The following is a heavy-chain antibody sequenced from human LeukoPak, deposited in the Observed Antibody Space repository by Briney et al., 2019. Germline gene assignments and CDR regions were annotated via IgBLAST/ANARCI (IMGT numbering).Heavy chain of an antibody. J-gene: IGHJ2*01. D-gene: IGHD4-23*01. V-gene: IGHV3-53*01. CDR3: ARVSAGGWYFDL. Sequence: GGSLRLSCAASGFTVSSNDMAWVRQAPGEGLEWVSVFYSGGSTYYADSVKGRFTVSRDNSKNTLYLQLNSLRAEDAAVYYCARVSAGGWYFDLWGRGTLVTVSS. CDR1: GFTVSSND. CDR2: FYSGGST.